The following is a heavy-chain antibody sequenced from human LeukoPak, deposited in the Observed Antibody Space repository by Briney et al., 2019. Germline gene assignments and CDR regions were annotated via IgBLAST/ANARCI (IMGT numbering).Heavy chain of an antibody. CDR1: GGSISSYY. Sequence: SETLSLTCTVSGGSISSYYWSWIRQPPGKGLEWIGYIYYSGSTNYNPSPKSRVTISVDTSKNQFSLKLSSVTAADTAVYYCARDRIGATTPGKFDPWGQGTLVTVSS. J-gene: IGHJ5*02. CDR2: IYYSGST. D-gene: IGHD1-26*01. CDR3: ARDRIGATTPGKFDP. V-gene: IGHV4-59*01.